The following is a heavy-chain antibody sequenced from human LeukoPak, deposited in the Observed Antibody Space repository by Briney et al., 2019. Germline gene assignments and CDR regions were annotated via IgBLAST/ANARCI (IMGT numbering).Heavy chain of an antibody. J-gene: IGHJ4*02. V-gene: IGHV4-39*01. Sequence: SETLSLTCNVSGGSISNSPYYWGWIRQPPGKGLEWIGSMHYSGTTYHNPPLRSRVTISVDTSKNQFSLRLISVTAADTAVYYCARNDRGRPADYGGQGTLVTVSS. CDR3: ARNDRGRPADY. CDR2: MHYSGTT. CDR1: GGSISNSPYY. D-gene: IGHD1-26*01.